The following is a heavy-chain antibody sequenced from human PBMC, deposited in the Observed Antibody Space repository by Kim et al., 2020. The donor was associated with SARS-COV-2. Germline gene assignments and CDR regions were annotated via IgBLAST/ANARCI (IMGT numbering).Heavy chain of an antibody. J-gene: IGHJ3*02. CDR1: GFTVSSNY. CDR3: ASSPAEHSSGPLEVARVGAFDI. Sequence: GGSLRLSCAASGFTVSSNYMSWVRQAPGKGLEWVSVIYSGGSTYYADSVKGRFTISRDNSKNTLYLQMNSLRAEDTAVYYCASSPAEHSSGPLEVARVGAFDIWGQGTMVTVSS. V-gene: IGHV3-53*01. D-gene: IGHD6-19*01. CDR2: IYSGGST.